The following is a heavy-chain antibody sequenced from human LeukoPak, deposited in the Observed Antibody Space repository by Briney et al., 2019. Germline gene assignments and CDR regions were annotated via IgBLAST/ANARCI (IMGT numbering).Heavy chain of an antibody. CDR3: ARGSRYFGYYFDY. Sequence: GGSLRLSCAASGFTFSSYSMNWVRQAPGKGLEWVSSISSSSSYIYYADSVKGRFTVSRDNAKNSLYLQMNSLRAEDTAVYYCARGSRYFGYYFDYWGQGTLVTVSS. D-gene: IGHD3-9*01. CDR1: GFTFSSYS. CDR2: ISSSSSYI. J-gene: IGHJ4*02. V-gene: IGHV3-21*01.